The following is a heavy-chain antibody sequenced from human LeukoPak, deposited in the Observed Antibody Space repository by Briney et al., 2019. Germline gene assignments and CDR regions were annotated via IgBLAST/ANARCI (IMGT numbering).Heavy chain of an antibody. D-gene: IGHD1-26*01. CDR3: ARVGDAWEGYYFDY. CDR2: IHSIGST. CDR1: GGSISSYY. J-gene: IGHJ4*02. Sequence: SETLSLTCTVSGGSISSYYWSWIRQPPGKGLEWIGYIHSIGSTNYSPSLKSRVTISVDTSKNQFSLKLTSVTAADTAIYYCARVGDAWEGYYFDYWGQGSLVTVSS. V-gene: IGHV4-59*01.